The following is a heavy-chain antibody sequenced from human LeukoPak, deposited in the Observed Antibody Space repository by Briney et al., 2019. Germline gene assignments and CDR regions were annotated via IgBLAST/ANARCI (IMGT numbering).Heavy chain of an antibody. D-gene: IGHD3-10*02. Sequence: GGSLRLSCAASGFTFSSYSMNWVRQAPGKGLEWVSSISSSSSYIYYADSVKGRFTISRDNAKNSLYLQMNSRRAEDTAVYYCASLGYYVEDWFDPWGQGTLVTVSS. CDR2: ISSSSSYI. V-gene: IGHV3-21*01. CDR3: ASLGYYVEDWFDP. CDR1: GFTFSSYS. J-gene: IGHJ5*02.